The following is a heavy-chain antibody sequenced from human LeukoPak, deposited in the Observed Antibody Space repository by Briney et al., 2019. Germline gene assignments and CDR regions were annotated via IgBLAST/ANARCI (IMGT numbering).Heavy chain of an antibody. CDR3: ARDHLPAGAPGYYMDV. CDR2: IYNSGIT. V-gene: IGHV4-59*02. Sequence: SETLSLTCTVPGGSVSSHFWSWIRQPPGKGLEWIGYIYNSGITNYNPSLKSRVTMSVDTSKNQFSLMLRSVTAADTAVYYCARDHLPAGAPGYYMDVWGKGTTVTVS. CDR1: GGSVSSHF. D-gene: IGHD4/OR15-4a*01. J-gene: IGHJ6*03.